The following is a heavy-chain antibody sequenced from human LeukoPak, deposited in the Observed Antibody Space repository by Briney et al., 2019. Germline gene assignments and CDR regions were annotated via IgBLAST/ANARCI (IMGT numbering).Heavy chain of an antibody. CDR1: GGSMSGRSDY. V-gene: IGHV4-39*07. J-gene: IGHJ1*01. Sequence: SETLSLTCTVSGGSMSGRSDYWVWIRQPPGKSQEWIGSIYFSGSTHYSPSLKSRVTISVDTSKNQFSLKLSSVTAADTAVYYCARGAVARFQHWGQGTLVTVSS. CDR3: ARGAVARFQH. D-gene: IGHD6-19*01. CDR2: IYFSGST.